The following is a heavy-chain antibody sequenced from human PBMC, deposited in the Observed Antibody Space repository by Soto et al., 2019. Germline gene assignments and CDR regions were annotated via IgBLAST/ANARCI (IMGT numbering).Heavy chain of an antibody. Sequence: PGGSLRLSCAASGFTFSSYGMHWVRQAPGKGLEWVAVIWYDGSNKYYADSVKGRFTISRDNSKNTLYLQMNSLRAEDTAVYYCARDLHAYGDYGEGFDYWGQGTLVTVSS. V-gene: IGHV3-33*01. CDR2: IWYDGSNK. D-gene: IGHD4-17*01. CDR1: GFTFSSYG. J-gene: IGHJ4*02. CDR3: ARDLHAYGDYGEGFDY.